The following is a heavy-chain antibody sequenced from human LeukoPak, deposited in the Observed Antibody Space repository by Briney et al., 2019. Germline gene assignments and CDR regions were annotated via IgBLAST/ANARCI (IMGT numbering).Heavy chain of an antibody. Sequence: VASVKVSCKGSGGTFSSYAISWVRHAPGQGLEWMGGIIPIFGTANYAQKFQGRVTITADESTSTAYMELSSLRSEDTAVYYCARQGPFGYCSGGSCYFDYWGQGTLVTVSS. CDR1: GGTFSSYA. CDR3: ARQGPFGYCSGGSCYFDY. V-gene: IGHV1-69*13. J-gene: IGHJ4*02. CDR2: IIPIFGTA. D-gene: IGHD2-15*01.